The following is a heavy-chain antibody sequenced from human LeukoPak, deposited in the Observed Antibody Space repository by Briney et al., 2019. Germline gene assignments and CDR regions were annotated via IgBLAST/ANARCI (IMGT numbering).Heavy chain of an antibody. CDR1: GFTFSSYV. J-gene: IGHJ4*02. Sequence: GGSLRLSCAASGFTFSSYVMHWVRQAPGKGLEWAAYIWLDGIAQYYAGSVKGRFTISRDNSKNTLYLEMNSLRAEDTAVYYCVRDRTTVTTRHFDYWGQGTLVTVSS. CDR3: VRDRTTVTTRHFDY. CDR2: IWLDGIAQ. V-gene: IGHV3-33*01. D-gene: IGHD4-17*01.